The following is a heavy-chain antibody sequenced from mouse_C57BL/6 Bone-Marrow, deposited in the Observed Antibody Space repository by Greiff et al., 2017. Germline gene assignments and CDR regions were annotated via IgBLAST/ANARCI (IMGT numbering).Heavy chain of an antibody. D-gene: IGHD1-1*01. CDR1: GYTFTSYW. J-gene: IGHJ2*01. V-gene: IGHV1-7*01. CDR2: INPSSGYT. CDR3: AREVYYYGSSYEDY. Sequence: QVQLQQSGAELAKPGASVKLSCKASGYTFTSYWMHWVKQRPGQGLEWIGYINPSSGYTKYNQKFKDKATLPADKSSSTAYMQLSSLTYEDSAVYYCAREVYYYGSSYEDYWGQGTTLTVSS.